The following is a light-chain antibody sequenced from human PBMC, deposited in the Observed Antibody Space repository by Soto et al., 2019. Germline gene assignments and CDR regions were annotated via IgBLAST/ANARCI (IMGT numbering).Light chain of an antibody. J-gene: IGKJ1*01. Sequence: AIQMTQSPSSLSASVGDRVTITCRASQGIRNDLGWYQQKPGKAPKLLIYAASSLQSGVPSRFSGSGSGTDFSLSISSLQPEDFATHYCLQDYNYPLTFGQGTKVDIK. CDR1: QGIRND. CDR3: LQDYNYPLT. V-gene: IGKV1-6*01. CDR2: AAS.